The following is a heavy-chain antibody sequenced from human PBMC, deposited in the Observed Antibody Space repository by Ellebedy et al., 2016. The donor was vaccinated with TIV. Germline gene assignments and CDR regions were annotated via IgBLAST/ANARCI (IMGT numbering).Heavy chain of an antibody. Sequence: SETLSLXXTVSGGSISSSDYYWTWIRQPPGKGLEWIGSIYYSGSAFYNPSLKSRVTISVDTSKNQFSLKLSSVTAADTAVYYCAGRGGGGTDYWGQGTLVTVSS. CDR1: GGSISSSDYY. D-gene: IGHD3-16*01. CDR2: IYYSGSA. V-gene: IGHV4-39*01. CDR3: AGRGGGGTDY. J-gene: IGHJ4*02.